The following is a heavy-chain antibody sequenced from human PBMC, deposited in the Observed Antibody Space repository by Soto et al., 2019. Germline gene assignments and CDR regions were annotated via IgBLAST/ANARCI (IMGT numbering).Heavy chain of an antibody. CDR2: ISGSGGST. V-gene: IGHV3-23*01. J-gene: IGHJ6*02. Sequence: HPGGSLRLSCAASGFTFSSYAMSWVRQAPGKGLEWVSAISGSGGSTYYADSVKGRFTISRDNSKNTLYLQMNSLRAEDTAVYYCAKVPSRPFYYYYGMDVWGQGTTVTVSS. D-gene: IGHD6-6*01. CDR1: GFTFSSYA. CDR3: AKVPSRPFYYYYGMDV.